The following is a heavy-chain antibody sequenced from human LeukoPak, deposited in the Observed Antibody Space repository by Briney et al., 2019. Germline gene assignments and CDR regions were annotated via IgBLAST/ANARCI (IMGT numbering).Heavy chain of an antibody. D-gene: IGHD1-26*01. CDR3: SRYIVGPTTEDDY. Sequence: GGSLRLSCAASGFTFSSYEMNWVRQAPGKGLEWVSYISSSGSTIYYADSVKGRFTISRDNAKNSLYLQMNSLRAEVTAVYYCSRYIVGPTTEDDYWGQGTLVTVSS. CDR1: GFTFSSYE. V-gene: IGHV3-48*03. CDR2: ISSSGSTI. J-gene: IGHJ4*02.